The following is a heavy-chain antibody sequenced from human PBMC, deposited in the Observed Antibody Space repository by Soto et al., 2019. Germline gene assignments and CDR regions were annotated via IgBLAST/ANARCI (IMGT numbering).Heavy chain of an antibody. Sequence: SETLSLTCTVSGGSISSGGYYWSWIRQHPGKGLEWIGYIYYSGSTYYNPSLKSRVTISVGTSKNQFSLKLSSVTAADTAVYYCASSPLNQPLLFDSWGQGTLVTVSS. J-gene: IGHJ4*02. D-gene: IGHD2-21*02. CDR3: ASSPLNQPLLFDS. CDR1: GGSISSGGYY. V-gene: IGHV4-31*03. CDR2: IYYSGST.